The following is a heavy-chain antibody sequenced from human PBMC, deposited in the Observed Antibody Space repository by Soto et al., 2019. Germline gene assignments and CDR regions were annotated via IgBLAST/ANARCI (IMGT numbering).Heavy chain of an antibody. J-gene: IGHJ4*02. V-gene: IGHV4-31*03. CDR1: GDSNSSGGYY. CDR3: ARSSEATVTAFDF. CDR2: IYYSGST. Sequence: SETLSLTCTVSGDSNSSGGYYWSWIRQHPGKGLEWIGYIYYSGSTYYNPSLKSRVTISVDTSKNQFSLKLSSVTAADPAVYYCARSSEATVTAFDFCGQGTLVTVSS. D-gene: IGHD4-17*01.